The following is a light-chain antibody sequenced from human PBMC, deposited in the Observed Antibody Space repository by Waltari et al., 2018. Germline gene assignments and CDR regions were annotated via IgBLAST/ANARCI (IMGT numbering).Light chain of an antibody. CDR3: GTWDASLGGI. CDR2: ENN. Sequence: QSVLTQPPSVSAAPGQTVTISCSADSSKIGNNYVSWYQHFPGTAPKLLIYENNRRPSGIPVRFSGSKSGTSATLGITGLQTGDEADYYCGTWDASLGGIFGTGTKVTVL. CDR1: SSKIGNNY. V-gene: IGLV1-51*02. J-gene: IGLJ1*01.